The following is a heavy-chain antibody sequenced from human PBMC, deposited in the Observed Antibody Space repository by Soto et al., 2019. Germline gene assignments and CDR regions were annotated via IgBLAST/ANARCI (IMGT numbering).Heavy chain of an antibody. D-gene: IGHD2-2*01. V-gene: IGHV3-11*06. CDR1: GFTFSDYY. CDR3: ARVWGGIPAPSD. J-gene: IGHJ4*02. CDR2: ISGSTGST. Sequence: GGSLRLSCAASGFTFSDYYMSWIRQAPGKGLEWISYISGSTGSTKYADSVKGRFTISRDNAKNSLYLQMNSLRVEDTAVYYCARVWGGIPAPSDWGQGTPFTVSS.